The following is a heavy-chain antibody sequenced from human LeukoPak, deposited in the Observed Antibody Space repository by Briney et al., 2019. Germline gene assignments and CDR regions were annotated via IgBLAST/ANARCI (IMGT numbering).Heavy chain of an antibody. CDR1: GFTFSSYA. J-gene: IGHJ4*02. V-gene: IGHV3-30*18. Sequence: GGSLRLSCAASGFTFSSYAMSWVRQAPGKGLEWVAVISYDGSNKYYADSVKGRFTISRDNSKNTLYLQMNSLRAEDTAVYYCAKDLAVFGGLDYWGQGTLVTVSS. D-gene: IGHD3-3*01. CDR3: AKDLAVFGGLDY. CDR2: ISYDGSNK.